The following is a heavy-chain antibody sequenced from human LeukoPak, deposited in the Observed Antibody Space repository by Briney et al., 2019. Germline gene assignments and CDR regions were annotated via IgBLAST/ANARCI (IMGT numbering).Heavy chain of an antibody. J-gene: IGHJ4*02. Sequence: GGSLRLSCAASEFTFSSYAMHWVRQAPGKGLEWVAVISYDGSNKHYADSVKGRFTISRDNSKNTLYLQMNSLRAEDTAVYYCARADGGSYTAMPYWGQGTLVTVSS. CDR3: ARADGGSYTAMPY. CDR1: EFTFSSYA. CDR2: ISYDGSNK. V-gene: IGHV3-30-3*01. D-gene: IGHD5-18*01.